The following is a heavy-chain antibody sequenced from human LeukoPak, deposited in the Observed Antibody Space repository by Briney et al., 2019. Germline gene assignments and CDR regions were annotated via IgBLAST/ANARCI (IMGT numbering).Heavy chain of an antibody. V-gene: IGHV3-66*01. CDR3: ARDGENHYYDY. J-gene: IGHJ4*02. Sequence: GGSLRLSCAASRFTVSSNHNHMSWVRQAPGKGLEWVSVIYSGGTIFYADSVKGRFTISRDNSKNTVYLEMNSLRAEDTAVYYCARDGENHYYDYWGQGTLVTVST. D-gene: IGHD7-27*01. CDR1: RFTVSSNH. CDR2: IYSGGTI.